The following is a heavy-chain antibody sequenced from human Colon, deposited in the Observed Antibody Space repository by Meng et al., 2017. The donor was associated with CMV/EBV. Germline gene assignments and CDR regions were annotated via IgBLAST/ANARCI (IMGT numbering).Heavy chain of an antibody. CDR2: ISSSSSYI. Sequence: ASGFTFSSYSMNWARQAPGKGLEWVSSISSSSSYIYYADSVKGRFTISRDNAKNSLYLQMNSLRAEDTAVYYCARGNMVVTSDFDYWGQGTLVTVSS. J-gene: IGHJ4*02. CDR1: GFTFSSYS. V-gene: IGHV3-21*01. CDR3: ARGNMVVTSDFDY. D-gene: IGHD4/OR15-4a*01.